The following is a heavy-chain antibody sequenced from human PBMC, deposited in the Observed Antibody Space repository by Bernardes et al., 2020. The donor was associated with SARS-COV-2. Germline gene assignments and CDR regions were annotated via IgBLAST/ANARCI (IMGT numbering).Heavy chain of an antibody. CDR3: ARGQITMGYYFDY. Sequence: SETLSLTCTVSGGSISSYYWSWIRQPPGKGLEWIGYIYYSGSTNYNPSLKSRVTISVDTSKNQFSLKLSSVTAADTAVYYCARGQITMGYYFDYWGQGTLVTVSS. CDR2: IYYSGST. D-gene: IGHD3-10*01. V-gene: IGHV4-59*08. CDR1: GGSISSYY. J-gene: IGHJ4*02.